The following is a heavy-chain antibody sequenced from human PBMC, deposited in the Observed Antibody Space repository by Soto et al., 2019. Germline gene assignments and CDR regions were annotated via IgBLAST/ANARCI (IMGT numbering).Heavy chain of an antibody. CDR3: AKGFIVVVTVLRPDDAFDV. V-gene: IGHV3-23*01. CDR1: GFTFGNYG. CDR2: ISGGGGST. J-gene: IGHJ3*01. D-gene: IGHD2-21*02. Sequence: EVQLLESGGGLVQPGGSLRLSCAASGFTFGNYGMNWVRQAPGKGLEWVSGISGGGGSTYYADSVKGLFTISRDPSKNTVFLEMNSLRPEDTAVYYCAKGFIVVVTVLRPDDAFDVWGQGTLVTVSS.